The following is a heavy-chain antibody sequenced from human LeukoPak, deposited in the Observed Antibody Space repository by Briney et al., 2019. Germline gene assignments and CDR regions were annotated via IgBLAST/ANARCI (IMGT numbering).Heavy chain of an antibody. D-gene: IGHD2-15*01. CDR1: GFTFSSYA. CDR3: ARLVAGRFDP. V-gene: IGHV3-64*01. J-gene: IGHJ5*02. CDR2: ISSNGGST. Sequence: GGSLRLSCAASGFTFSSYAMHWVRQAPGKGLEYVSAISSNGGSTYYANSVKGRFTISRDNSKNTLYLQMGSLRAEDTAVYYCARLVAGRFDPWGQGTLVTVSS.